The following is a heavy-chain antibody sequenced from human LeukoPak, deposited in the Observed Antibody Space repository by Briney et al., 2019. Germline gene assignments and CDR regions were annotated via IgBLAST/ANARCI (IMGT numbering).Heavy chain of an antibody. J-gene: IGHJ4*02. V-gene: IGHV3-30*18. D-gene: IGHD6-13*01. CDR2: ISYDGSNK. CDR3: AKDVAKGGLAAAGYVGPLDY. CDR1: GFTFSSYG. Sequence: GGSLRLSCAASGFTFSSYGMHWVRQAPGKGLEWVAVISYDGSNKYYADSVKGRFTISRDSSTNTLYLQMNSLRAEDTAVYYCAKDVAKGGLAAAGYVGPLDYWGQGTLVTVSS.